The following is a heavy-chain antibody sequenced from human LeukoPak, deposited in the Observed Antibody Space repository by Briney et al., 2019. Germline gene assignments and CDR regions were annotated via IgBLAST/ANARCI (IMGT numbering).Heavy chain of an antibody. D-gene: IGHD4-17*01. CDR3: ARADYGDYGAY. J-gene: IGHJ4*02. Sequence: GGSLRLSCAASGFTFDDYAMQWVRQAPGKGLEWVSLISGDGGRTYYADSVKGRFTISRDNAKNSLYLQMNSLRAEDTAVYYCARADYGDYGAYWGQGTLVTVSS. CDR2: ISGDGGRT. CDR1: GFTFDDYA. V-gene: IGHV3-43*02.